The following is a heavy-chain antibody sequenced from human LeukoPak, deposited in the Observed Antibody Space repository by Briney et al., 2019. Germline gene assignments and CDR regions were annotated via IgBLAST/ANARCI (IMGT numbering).Heavy chain of an antibody. V-gene: IGHV4-39*07. J-gene: IGHJ5*02. D-gene: IGHD2-15*01. CDR2: IYYSGST. Sequence: SETLSLTCTVSGGSISSSSYYWGWIRQPPGKGLEWIGSIYYSGSTNYNPSLKSRVTISVDTSKNQFSLKLSSVTAADTAVYYCARLRHCSDGSCYGFDPWGQGTLVTVSS. CDR3: ARLRHCSDGSCYGFDP. CDR1: GGSISSSSYY.